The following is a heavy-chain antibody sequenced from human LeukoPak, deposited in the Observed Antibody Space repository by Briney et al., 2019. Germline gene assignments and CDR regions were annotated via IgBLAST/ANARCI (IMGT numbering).Heavy chain of an antibody. CDR1: GGSFSGYY. Sequence: SETLSLTCAVYGGSFSGYYWSWIRQPPGKGLEGFGEINHSGSTNYNPSLKSRVTISVDTSKDQFSLKLRSVTAADTAVYYCASFMTNRDWFDPWGQGTLVTVSS. J-gene: IGHJ5*02. CDR2: INHSGST. V-gene: IGHV4-34*01. CDR3: ASFMTNRDWFDP.